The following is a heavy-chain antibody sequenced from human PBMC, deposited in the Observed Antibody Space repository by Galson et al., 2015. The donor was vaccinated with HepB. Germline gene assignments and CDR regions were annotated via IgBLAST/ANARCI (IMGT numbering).Heavy chain of an antibody. D-gene: IGHD1-1*01. CDR2: IKQDGSEK. J-gene: IGHJ2*01. CDR1: GFTFSMYW. CDR3: ARDHDPSARPLSYFDL. Sequence: SLRLSCAASGFTFSMYWMNWVRQTPGKGLEWVANIKQDGSEKYYVDSVKGRFTISRDNTANALYLQMNSLRAEDTAVYYCARDHDPSARPLSYFDLWGRGTLVTVSS. V-gene: IGHV3-7*01.